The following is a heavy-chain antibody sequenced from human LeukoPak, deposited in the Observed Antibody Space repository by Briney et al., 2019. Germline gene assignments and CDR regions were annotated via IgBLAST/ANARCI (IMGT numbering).Heavy chain of an antibody. CDR3: ARALSSTGGSYYLDS. V-gene: IGHV3-33*01. Sequence: GRSLRLFCVASGFTLSHYGMHWVRQAPGKELEWLAFMRNIGGDKYYADSVKGRFTVSRDNSNNALDLQMNNMRVEDTAVYYCARALSSTGGSYYLDSWGQGTLVTVSS. D-gene: IGHD1-14*01. J-gene: IGHJ4*02. CDR1: GFTLSHYG. CDR2: MRNIGGDK.